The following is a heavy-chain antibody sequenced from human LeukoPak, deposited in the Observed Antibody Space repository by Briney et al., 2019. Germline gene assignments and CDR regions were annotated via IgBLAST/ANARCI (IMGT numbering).Heavy chain of an antibody. V-gene: IGHV4-61*01. Sequence: PSETLSLTCTVSGGSVSSDNYYWSWIRQPPGKGLEWIGYIYYSGSTNYNPSLKSRVTISVDTSKNQFSLKLSSVTAADTAVYYCARPPPGEWELLRGFDYWGQGTLVTVSS. J-gene: IGHJ4*02. CDR1: GGSVSSDNYY. D-gene: IGHD1-26*01. CDR3: ARPPPGEWELLRGFDY. CDR2: IYYSGST.